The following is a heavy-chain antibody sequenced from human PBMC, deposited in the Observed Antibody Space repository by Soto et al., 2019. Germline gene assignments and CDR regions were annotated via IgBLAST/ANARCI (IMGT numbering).Heavy chain of an antibody. V-gene: IGHV3-23*01. CDR3: AKDDDFWSGFSLAAAFDY. CDR1: GFTFSSYA. D-gene: IGHD3-3*01. Sequence: GGSLRLSCAASGFTFSSYAMSWVRQAPGKGLEWVSAISGSGGSTYYVDSVKGRFTISRDNSKNTLYLQMNSLRAEDTAVYYCAKDDDFWSGFSLAAAFDYWGQGTLVTVSS. J-gene: IGHJ4*02. CDR2: ISGSGGST.